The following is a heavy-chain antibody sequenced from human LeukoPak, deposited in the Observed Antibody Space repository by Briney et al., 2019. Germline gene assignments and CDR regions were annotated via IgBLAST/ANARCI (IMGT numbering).Heavy chain of an antibody. CDR3: ARHAHSSIAANIDY. V-gene: IGHV4-39*01. CDR1: GGSISSSSYY. J-gene: IGHJ4*02. D-gene: IGHD6-6*01. CDR2: IYYSGST. Sequence: SETLSLTCTVSGGSISSSSYYWGWIRQPPGKGLEWIGSIYYSGSTFYNPSLKSRVTISLDTSKNRFSLRLTSVTAADTAVYYCARHAHSSIAANIDYWGQGTQVTVSS.